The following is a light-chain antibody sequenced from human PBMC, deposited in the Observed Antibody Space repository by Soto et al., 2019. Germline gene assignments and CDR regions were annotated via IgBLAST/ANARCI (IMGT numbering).Light chain of an antibody. J-gene: IGKJ4*01. V-gene: IGKV3-15*01. CDR2: GAS. CDR3: QQYNNWPPGPLT. Sequence: EIVLTQSPVTLSVSPGERATLSCRASQNIGSNLAWYQQKPGQAPRLLIYGASTRATDIPDKFSGSESGTEFTLTISSLQSEDVAIYYCQQYNNWPPGPLTFGGGTKVEIK. CDR1: QNIGSN.